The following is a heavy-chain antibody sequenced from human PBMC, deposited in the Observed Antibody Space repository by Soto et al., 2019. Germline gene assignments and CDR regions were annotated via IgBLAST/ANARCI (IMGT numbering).Heavy chain of an antibody. CDR2: ISYDGSNK. CDR1: GFTFSSYA. CDR3: ARDLSGASWAKSFYYYYGMDV. V-gene: IGHV3-30-3*01. D-gene: IGHD1-26*01. J-gene: IGHJ6*02. Sequence: LRLSFAASGFTFSSYAMHWVRQAPGKGLEWVAVISYDGSNKYYADSVKGRFTISRDNSKNTLYLQMNSLRAEDTAVYYCARDLSGASWAKSFYYYYGMDVWGQGTTVTVSS.